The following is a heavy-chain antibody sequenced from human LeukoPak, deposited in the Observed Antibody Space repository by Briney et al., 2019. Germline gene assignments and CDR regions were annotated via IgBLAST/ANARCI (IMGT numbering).Heavy chain of an antibody. CDR3: ARERWEQYYFDY. CDR2: IHYSGST. D-gene: IGHD1-26*01. J-gene: IGHJ4*02. Sequence: SETLSLTCTVSGASISSYYWSWIRQPPGKGLEWIGYIHYSGSTNYNPSLKSRVTISLDTPKNQFSLKLSSVTAADTAVYYCARERWEQYYFDYWGQGTLVTVSS. V-gene: IGHV4-59*01. CDR1: GASISSYY.